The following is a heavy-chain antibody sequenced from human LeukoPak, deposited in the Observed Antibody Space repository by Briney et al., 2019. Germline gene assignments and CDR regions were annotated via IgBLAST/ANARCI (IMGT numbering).Heavy chain of an antibody. Sequence: GGSLRLSCAASGFTFSSSWMTWVRQAPGKGLEWVASIKDDGRDKYYVDSVKGRFTVSRDNAKNSAFLQMNSLRAADTAVYYCARDPGRGFDYWGQGALVTVSS. CDR3: ARDPGRGFDY. CDR2: IKDDGRDK. D-gene: IGHD1-26*01. J-gene: IGHJ4*02. CDR1: GFTFSSSW. V-gene: IGHV3-7*01.